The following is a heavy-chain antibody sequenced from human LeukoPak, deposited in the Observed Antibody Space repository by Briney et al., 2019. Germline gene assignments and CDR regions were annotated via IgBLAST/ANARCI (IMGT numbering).Heavy chain of an antibody. CDR1: GGSISSSGYY. Sequence: SETLSLTCTVSGGSISSSGYYWGWIRQPPGKGLEWIASIYYSGSTYYNPSLKSRVTISVDTSKNQLSLKLSSLTAADTAVYYCARHEYSGSYYGLSWFDPWGQGTLVPVSS. CDR3: ARHEYSGSYYGLSWFDP. D-gene: IGHD1-26*01. J-gene: IGHJ5*02. V-gene: IGHV4-39*01. CDR2: IYYSGST.